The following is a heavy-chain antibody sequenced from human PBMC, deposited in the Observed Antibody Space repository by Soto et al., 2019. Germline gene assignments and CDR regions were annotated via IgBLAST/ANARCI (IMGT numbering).Heavy chain of an antibody. CDR1: GGSITNNNW. V-gene: IGHV4-4*02. J-gene: IGHJ4*02. CDR2: MHHLGST. D-gene: IGHD5-12*01. CDR3: TKNSAYALDY. Sequence: SETLSLTCDVSGGSITNNNWWSWARQPPGEGLEWIGEMHHLGSTNYNPSLKSRVTMSVDTSKNQFSLKLNSVTAADTAVYYCTKNSAYALDYWGQGTLVTVSS.